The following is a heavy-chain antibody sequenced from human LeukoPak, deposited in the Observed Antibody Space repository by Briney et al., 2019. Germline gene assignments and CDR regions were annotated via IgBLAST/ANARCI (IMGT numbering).Heavy chain of an antibody. Sequence: GESLKISCKDLGDTFSSTWIGWVRQVPGKGLEWMGIIFPRDADTRYSPSFQGQVTISADKSVNTAYLQWSSLKASDTAMYYCATTTVITFPPYAFDIWGQGTMVTVSS. J-gene: IGHJ3*02. CDR2: IFPRDADT. CDR1: GDTFSSTW. CDR3: ATTTVITFPPYAFDI. V-gene: IGHV5-51*01. D-gene: IGHD4-23*01.